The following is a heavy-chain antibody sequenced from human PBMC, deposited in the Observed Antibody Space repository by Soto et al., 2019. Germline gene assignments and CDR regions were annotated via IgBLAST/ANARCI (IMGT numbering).Heavy chain of an antibody. CDR1: GFTFSSYG. V-gene: IGHV3-33*01. Sequence: GGSLRLSCAASGFTFSSYGMHWVRQAPGKGLEWVAVIWYDGSNKYYADSVKGRFTISRDNSKNTLYLQMNGLRAEDTAVYYCARAVVYYDILTGNTRGNWFDPWGQGTLVTVSS. CDR2: IWYDGSNK. D-gene: IGHD3-9*01. CDR3: ARAVVYYDILTGNTRGNWFDP. J-gene: IGHJ5*02.